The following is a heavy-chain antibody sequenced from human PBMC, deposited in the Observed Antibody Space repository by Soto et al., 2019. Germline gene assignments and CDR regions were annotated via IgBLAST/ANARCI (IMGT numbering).Heavy chain of an antibody. V-gene: IGHV5-51*01. CDR2: IYPGDSDT. CDR1: GYSFTNYW. Sequence: PVESLKISCKGSGYSFTNYWIGWVRQMPGKGLEWMGIIYPGDSDTKYSPSFQGQVTISADKSISTAYLQLSSLQASDTAMYYCARQKQLGYYYYGLDVWGQGTTVTVSS. CDR3: ARQKQLGYYYYGLDV. D-gene: IGHD1-1*01. J-gene: IGHJ6*02.